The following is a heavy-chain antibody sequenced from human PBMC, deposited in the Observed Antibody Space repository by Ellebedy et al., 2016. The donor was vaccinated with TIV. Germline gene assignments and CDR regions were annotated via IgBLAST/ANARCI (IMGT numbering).Heavy chain of an antibody. V-gene: IGHV3-30*19. Sequence: GESLKISCAASGFTFNRYAMYWVRQAPGKGLDWVAVISYDGSNKYYADSVKGRFTISRDNSKNTLYLQMNSLRPEDTAVCYCARAGCSGGSCYYYYGIDVWGQGTTVTVSS. CDR1: GFTFNRYA. D-gene: IGHD2-15*01. CDR3: ARAGCSGGSCYYYYGIDV. CDR2: ISYDGSNK. J-gene: IGHJ6*02.